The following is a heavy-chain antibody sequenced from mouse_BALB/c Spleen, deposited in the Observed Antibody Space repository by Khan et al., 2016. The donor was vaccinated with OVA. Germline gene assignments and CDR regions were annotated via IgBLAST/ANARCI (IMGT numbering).Heavy chain of an antibody. V-gene: IGHV5-6*01. J-gene: IGHJ4*01. CDR3: TRFITTTTGDYYGMDY. Sequence: EVELVESGGDLVNPGGSLKLSCAASGFIFSSYGMSWVRQTPDKRLEWVATISSGGTYTYYPDSVKGRFTISRDNAKNTLSLQMSSLKSEDTAMXYCTRFITTTTGDYYGMDYWGQGTSVTVSS. D-gene: IGHD1-2*01. CDR1: GFIFSSYG. CDR2: ISSGGTYT.